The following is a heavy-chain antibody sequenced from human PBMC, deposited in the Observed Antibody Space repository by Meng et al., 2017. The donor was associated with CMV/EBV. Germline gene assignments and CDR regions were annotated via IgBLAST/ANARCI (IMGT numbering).Heavy chain of an antibody. D-gene: IGHD2/OR15-2a*01. CDR2: MNPNSGNT. V-gene: IGHV1-8*01. CDR3: ARVSGGAYGMDV. J-gene: IGHJ6*02. Sequence: ASVKVSCKASGYTFTSYDINWVRQATGQGLEWMGWMNPNSGNTGYAQKFQGRVTMTRNTSISTAYMELSSLRSEGTAVYYCARVSGGAYGMDVWGQGTTVTVSS. CDR1: GYTFTSYD.